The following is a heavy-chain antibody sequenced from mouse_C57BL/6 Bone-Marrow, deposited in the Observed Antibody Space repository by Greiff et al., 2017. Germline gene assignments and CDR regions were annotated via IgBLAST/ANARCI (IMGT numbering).Heavy chain of an antibody. CDR2: IDPSDSYT. CDR1: GYTFTSYW. V-gene: IGHV1-59*01. Sequence: QVQLQQPGAELVRPGTSVKLSCKASGYTFTSYWMHWVKQRPGQGLEWIGVIDPSDSYTNYNQKFKGKATLTVDTSSSTAYMQLSSLTSEDSAVYYCYCDYFYYYSLDDWGQGTSVTVSS. CDR3: YCDYFYYYSLDD. J-gene: IGHJ4*01. D-gene: IGHD2-4*01.